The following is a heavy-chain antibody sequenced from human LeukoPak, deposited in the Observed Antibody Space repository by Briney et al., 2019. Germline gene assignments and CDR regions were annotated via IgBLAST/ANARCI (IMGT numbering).Heavy chain of an antibody. Sequence: SETLSLTCTVSGGSISSHYWSWIRQPPGKGLEWIGYIYYSGSTNYNPSHKSRVTISVDTSKNQFSLKLSSVTAADTAVYYCARARDHSSGWFYYYYYYMDVWGKGTTVTVSS. CDR3: ARARDHSSGWFYYYYYYMDV. J-gene: IGHJ6*03. V-gene: IGHV4-59*11. CDR1: GGSISSHY. CDR2: IYYSGST. D-gene: IGHD6-19*01.